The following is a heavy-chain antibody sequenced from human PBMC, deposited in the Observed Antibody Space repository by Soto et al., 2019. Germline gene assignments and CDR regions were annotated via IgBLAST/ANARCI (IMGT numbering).Heavy chain of an antibody. Sequence: PSETLSLTCAVYGGSFSSYYWGWIRQPPGKGLEWIGSIYYSGSTYYNPSLKSRVTISVDTSKNQFSLKLSSVTAADTAMYYCARQVVTASSPIYYFDYWGQGTLVTVSS. CDR3: ARQVVTASSPIYYFDY. D-gene: IGHD2-21*02. J-gene: IGHJ4*02. CDR2: IYYSGST. CDR1: GGSFSSYY. V-gene: IGHV4-39*01.